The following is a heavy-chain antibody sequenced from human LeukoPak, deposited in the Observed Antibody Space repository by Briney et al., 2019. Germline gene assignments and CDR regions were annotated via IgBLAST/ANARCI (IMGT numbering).Heavy chain of an antibody. CDR1: GGSFSGYY. D-gene: IGHD4-17*01. V-gene: IGHV4-34*01. Sequence: SETLSLTCAVYGGSFSGYYWSWIRQPPGKGLEWIGEINHSGSTNYNPSLKSRVTISVDTSKNQFSLKLSSVTAADTAVYYCARCFYGDSAFFDYWGQGTLVTVSS. CDR2: INHSGST. J-gene: IGHJ4*02. CDR3: ARCFYGDSAFFDY.